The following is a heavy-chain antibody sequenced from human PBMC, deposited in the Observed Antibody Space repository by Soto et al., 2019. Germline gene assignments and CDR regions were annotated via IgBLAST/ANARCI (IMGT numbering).Heavy chain of an antibody. CDR2: IWYDGTNE. J-gene: IGHJ4*02. CDR3: ASGQWLGNFDF. CDR1: GFTFSSYG. Sequence: GGSLRLSCAASGFTFSSYGMHWVRQAPGKGLEWVAVIWYDGTNEYYADSVKGRFTISRDNSKNTLYLQMNSLRAEDTAVYYCASGQWLGNFDFWGQGTLVTVSS. V-gene: IGHV3-33*08. D-gene: IGHD5-12*01.